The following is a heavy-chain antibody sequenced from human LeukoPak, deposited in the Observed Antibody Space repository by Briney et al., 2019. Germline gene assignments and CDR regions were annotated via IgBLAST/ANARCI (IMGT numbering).Heavy chain of an antibody. CDR3: AKGPYCGGDCYWNYWYFDL. CDR2: ISYDGSNK. V-gene: IGHV3-30*18. CDR1: GFTFSSYG. D-gene: IGHD2-21*02. Sequence: GGTLRLSCTASGFTFSSYGMHGAGQAPGKGLEWLAVISYDGSNKYYADSVKGRFAISRDNSKNTLYPKMNSLRAEDTAVYYCAKGPYCGGDCYWNYWYFDLGGRGTLVTVSP. J-gene: IGHJ2*01.